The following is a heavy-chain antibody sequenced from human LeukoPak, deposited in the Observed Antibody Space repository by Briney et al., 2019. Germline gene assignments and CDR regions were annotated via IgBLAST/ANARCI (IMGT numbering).Heavy chain of an antibody. CDR1: GYTFTTYY. J-gene: IGHJ6*03. V-gene: IGHV1-2*02. CDR3: ARDPSNRYYTDV. Sequence: ASVKVSCKPSGYTFTTYYLHWVRQAPGQGLEWMGWINPKNGGTNYAQKFQGRFTMTRDTSINTAYMELSGLTSDDTAVYYCARDPSNRYYTDVWGIGTTVTVSS. D-gene: IGHD1-14*01. CDR2: INPKNGGT.